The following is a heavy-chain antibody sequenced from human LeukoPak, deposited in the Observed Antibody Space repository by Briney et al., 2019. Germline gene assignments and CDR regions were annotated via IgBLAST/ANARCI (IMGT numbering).Heavy chain of an antibody. CDR2: IYYSGST. CDR1: GGSISSYY. V-gene: IGHV4-59*01. D-gene: IGHD1-26*01. CDR3: ARTDGGSYSHDY. J-gene: IGHJ4*02. Sequence: SETLSLTCTVSGGSISSYYWSWIRQPPGKGLEWIGYIYYSGSTNYNPSLKSRVTISVDTSKNQFSLKLSSVTAADTAVYYCARTDGGSYSHDYWGQGTLVTVSS.